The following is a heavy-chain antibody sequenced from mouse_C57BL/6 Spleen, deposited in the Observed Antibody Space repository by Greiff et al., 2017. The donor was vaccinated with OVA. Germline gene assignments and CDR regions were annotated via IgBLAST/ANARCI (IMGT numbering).Heavy chain of an antibody. CDR1: GYTFTDYY. CDR2: INPYNGGT. CDR3: ARTYYSNSIYAMDY. V-gene: IGHV1-19*01. J-gene: IGHJ4*01. D-gene: IGHD2-5*01. Sequence: VQLQQSGPVLVKPGASVKMSCKASGYTFTDYYMNWVKQSHGKSLEWIGVINPYNGGTSYTQKFKGKATLTVDKSSSTAYMELNSLTSEDSAVYYCARTYYSNSIYAMDYWGQGTSVTVSS.